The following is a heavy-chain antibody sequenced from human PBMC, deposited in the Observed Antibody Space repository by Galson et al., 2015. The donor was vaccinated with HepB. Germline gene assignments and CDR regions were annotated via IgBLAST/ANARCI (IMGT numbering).Heavy chain of an antibody. J-gene: IGHJ6*02. D-gene: IGHD5-18*01. V-gene: IGHV3-30*04. CDR2: ISYDGSNK. CDR1: GFTFSSYA. Sequence: SLRLSCAASGFTFSSYAMHWVRQAPGKGLEWVAVISYDGSNKYYADSVKGRFTISRDNSKNTLYLQMNSLRAEDTAVYYCARDRGYSYDYYYYGMDVWGQGTTVTVSS. CDR3: ARDRGYSYDYYYYGMDV.